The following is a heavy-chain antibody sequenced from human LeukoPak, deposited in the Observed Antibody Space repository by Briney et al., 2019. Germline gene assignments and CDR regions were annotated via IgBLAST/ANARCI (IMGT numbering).Heavy chain of an antibody. Sequence: GGSLRLSCETAGFTFSSYVMHWVRRTPGKGLVWVSRISHDGFISYADSVKGRFTISRDNALNSLYLQMNSLRAEDTAIYYCARSIPYGTTWYGRSDYWGQGTLVTVSS. CDR1: GFTFSSYV. CDR3: ARSIPYGTTWYGRSDY. D-gene: IGHD6-13*01. CDR2: ISHDGFI. V-gene: IGHV3-74*01. J-gene: IGHJ4*02.